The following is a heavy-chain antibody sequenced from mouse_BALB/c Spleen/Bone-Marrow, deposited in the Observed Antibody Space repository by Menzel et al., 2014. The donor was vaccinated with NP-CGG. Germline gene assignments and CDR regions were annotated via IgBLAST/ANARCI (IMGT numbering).Heavy chain of an antibody. CDR3: ARNGYYGYSDY. D-gene: IGHD2-1*01. CDR1: GFDFSRYW. J-gene: IGHJ2*01. CDR2: INPDSSTI. Sequence: EVQVVESGGGLAQPGGSLKLSCAASGFDFSRYWMSWVRQAPGKGLEWIGEINPDSSTINYTPSLKDKFIISRDNAKNTLYLQMSKVRSEDTALYYCARNGYYGYSDYWGQGTTLTVSS. V-gene: IGHV4-1*02.